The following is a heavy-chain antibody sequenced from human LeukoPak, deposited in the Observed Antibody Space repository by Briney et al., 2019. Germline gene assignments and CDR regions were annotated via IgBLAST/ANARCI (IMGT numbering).Heavy chain of an antibody. Sequence: PGGSLRLSCAASGFTFDDYAMHWVRHAPGKGLEWVSRINSDGSSTSYADSVKGRFTISRDNAKNTLDLQMNSLRAEDTAVYYCARDGILGSHDSWGQGTLVTVSS. J-gene: IGHJ4*02. CDR1: GFTFDDYA. V-gene: IGHV3-74*01. D-gene: IGHD3-3*02. CDR2: INSDGSST. CDR3: ARDGILGSHDS.